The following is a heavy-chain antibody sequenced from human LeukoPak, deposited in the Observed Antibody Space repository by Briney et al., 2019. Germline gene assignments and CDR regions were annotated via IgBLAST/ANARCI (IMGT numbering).Heavy chain of an antibody. CDR1: GFTVSSNY. Sequence: PGGSLRLSCAASGFTVSSNYMSWVRQAPGKGLEWVSVIYSGGSTYYADSVKGRFTISRDNSKNTLYLQMNSLRAEDTAVYYCARGWGSTSCYMCGDYYYYMDVWGKGTTVTVSS. D-gene: IGHD2-2*02. J-gene: IGHJ6*03. V-gene: IGHV3-53*01. CDR3: ARGWGSTSCYMCGDYYYYMDV. CDR2: IYSGGST.